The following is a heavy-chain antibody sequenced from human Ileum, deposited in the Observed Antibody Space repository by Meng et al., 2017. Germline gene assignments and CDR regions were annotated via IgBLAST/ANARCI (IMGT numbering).Heavy chain of an antibody. CDR1: GFTFSSYA. Sequence: GESLKISCAASGFTFSSYAMNWVRQAPGKGLEWVSSISGSGDRIHYADSVKGRSTISRDDSKNTLYLQLNSLRVEDTAVYYCAKGYFYHSKPPNDAFDIWGQGTMVTVSS. CDR3: AKGYFYHSKPPNDAFDI. V-gene: IGHV3-23*01. CDR2: ISGSGDRI. J-gene: IGHJ3*02. D-gene: IGHD3-22*01.